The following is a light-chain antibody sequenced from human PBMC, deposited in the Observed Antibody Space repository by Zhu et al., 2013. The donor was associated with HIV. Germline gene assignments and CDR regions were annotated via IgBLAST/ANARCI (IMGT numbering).Light chain of an antibody. CDR2: GAN. Sequence: EIVMTQSPGTLSVSPGESATLSCRASQSVGNYLAWYQQRPGQAPRLLISGANTRATDTPARFSGSGSGTEFTLTISSLRSEDFAVYYCQQYGKSPLTFGGGTTVEIK. CDR3: QQYGKSPLT. J-gene: IGKJ4*01. CDR1: QSVGNY. V-gene: IGKV3D-15*01.